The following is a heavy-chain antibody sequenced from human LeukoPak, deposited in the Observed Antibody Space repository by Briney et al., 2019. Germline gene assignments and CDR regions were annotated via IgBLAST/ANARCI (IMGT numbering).Heavy chain of an antibody. Sequence: GGSLRLSCAASGFTFSSYWMSWVRQAPGKGLVWVANIKQDGSEKYYVDSVKGRFTISRDNAKNSLYLQMNSLRAEDTAVYYCARVQRDYDSSGYYRRYYYYMDVWGKGTTVTVSS. J-gene: IGHJ6*03. CDR3: ARVQRDYDSSGYYRRYYYYMDV. CDR1: GFTFSSYW. V-gene: IGHV3-7*01. CDR2: IKQDGSEK. D-gene: IGHD3-22*01.